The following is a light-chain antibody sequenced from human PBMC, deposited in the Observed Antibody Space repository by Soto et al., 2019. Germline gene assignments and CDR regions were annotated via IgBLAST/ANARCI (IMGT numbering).Light chain of an antibody. CDR3: QQAYGFAFT. Sequence: DIQMTQSPLSVSASVGDRVTISCRASQGISTWLAWYQQKPGKAPKLLIYAASSLQTGVPSRFSGSGSGTDFSLTISSLLPEDTATYFCQQAYGFAFTFGPGTKLEIE. CDR2: AAS. CDR1: QGISTW. J-gene: IGKJ3*01. V-gene: IGKV1-12*01.